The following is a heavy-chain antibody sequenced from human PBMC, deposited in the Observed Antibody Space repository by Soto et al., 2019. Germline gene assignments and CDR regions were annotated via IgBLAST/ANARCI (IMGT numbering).Heavy chain of an antibody. CDR1: GGSFSGYY. CDR2: INHSGST. V-gene: IGHV4-34*01. Sequence: SETLSLTCAVYGGSFSGYYWSWIRQPPGKGLEWIGEINHSGSTNYNPSLKSRVTISVDTSKNQFSLKLSSVTAADTAVYYCARGRIEPKRGVVAATRCWFDPWGQGTLVTVSS. D-gene: IGHD2-15*01. CDR3: ARGRIEPKRGVVAATRCWFDP. J-gene: IGHJ5*02.